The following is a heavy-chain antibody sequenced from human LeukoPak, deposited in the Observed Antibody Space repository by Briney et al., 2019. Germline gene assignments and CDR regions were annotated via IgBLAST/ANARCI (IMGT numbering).Heavy chain of an antibody. CDR1: GFIFSDCE. V-gene: IGHV3-48*03. CDR2: ISTSGDII. J-gene: IGHJ6*03. Sequence: GGSLRLSCAASGFIFSDCEMNWVRQAPGKGLEWLLHISTSGDIIHYGDSVKGRFTISRDNAKNSLYLQMNSLRAEDTALYYCARDRVGGVVAAYYYYYMDVWGKGTTVTVSS. CDR3: ARDRVGGVVAAYYYYYMDV. D-gene: IGHD2-15*01.